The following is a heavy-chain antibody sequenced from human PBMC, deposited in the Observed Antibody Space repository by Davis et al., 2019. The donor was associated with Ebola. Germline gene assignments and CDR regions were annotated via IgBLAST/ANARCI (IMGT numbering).Heavy chain of an antibody. Sequence: GESLKISCAASGFTFSSYSMNWVRQAPGKGLEWVSSISSSSSYIYYADSVKGRFTTSRDNAKNSLYLQMNSLRAEDTAVYYCARDRGYSYGRGNWGQGTLVTVSS. CDR1: GFTFSSYS. J-gene: IGHJ4*02. V-gene: IGHV3-21*01. CDR2: ISSSSSYI. D-gene: IGHD5-18*01. CDR3: ARDRGYSYGRGN.